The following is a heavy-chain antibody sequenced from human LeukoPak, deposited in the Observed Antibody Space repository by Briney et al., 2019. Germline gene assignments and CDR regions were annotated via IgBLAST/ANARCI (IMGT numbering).Heavy chain of an antibody. CDR3: AREAGSSSWDYYFDY. Sequence: GGSLRLSCAASGFTFSSYWMHWVRQAPGKGLVWVSRINSDGSSTSYADSVKGRFTISRDNAKNTLYLQMNSLRAEDTALYHCAREAGSSSWDYYFDYWGQGTLVTVSS. D-gene: IGHD6-13*01. J-gene: IGHJ4*02. CDR2: INSDGSST. CDR1: GFTFSSYW. V-gene: IGHV3-74*01.